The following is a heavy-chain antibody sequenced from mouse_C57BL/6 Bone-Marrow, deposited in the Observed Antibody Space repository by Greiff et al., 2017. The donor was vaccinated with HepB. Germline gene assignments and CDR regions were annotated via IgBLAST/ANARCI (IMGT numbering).Heavy chain of an antibody. CDR2: IYWDDDK. D-gene: IGHD2-3*01. J-gene: IGHJ4*01. CDR3: ARRAGDGYYDAMDY. Sequence: QVTLQESGPGILQSSQTLSLTCSFSGFSLSTSGMGVSWIRQPSGKGLEWLAHIYWDDDKRYNPSLKSRLTISKDTSRNQVFLKITSVDTADTATYYCARRAGDGYYDAMDYWGQVTSVTVSS. V-gene: IGHV8-12*01. CDR1: GFSLSTSGMG.